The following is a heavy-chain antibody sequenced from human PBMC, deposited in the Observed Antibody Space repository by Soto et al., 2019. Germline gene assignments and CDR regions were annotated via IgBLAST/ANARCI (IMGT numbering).Heavy chain of an antibody. V-gene: IGHV3-23*01. CDR3: GKGRSYGDVSKVVV. J-gene: IGHJ6*04. D-gene: IGHD4-17*01. CDR1: GFTFNNYA. CDR2: ISGSGDDT. Sequence: EVQLLESGGGFVQHGGSLRLSCAASGFTFNNYAMVWVRQASGKGQEWVSGISGSGDDTYYADSVKGRFTISRDNSKHTLYLQMNSLGAEDTAVYYCGKGRSYGDVSKVVVWGKGTTVTVSS.